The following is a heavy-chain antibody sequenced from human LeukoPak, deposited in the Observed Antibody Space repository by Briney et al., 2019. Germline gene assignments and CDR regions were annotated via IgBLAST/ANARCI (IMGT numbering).Heavy chain of an antibody. J-gene: IGHJ4*02. CDR1: GGSISSYY. CDR3: ARASRVGAQLDY. CDR2: IYYSGST. D-gene: IGHD1-26*01. V-gene: IGHV4-59*01. Sequence: SETLSLTCTVSGGSISSYYWSWIRQPPGKGLEWIGYIYYSGSTNYNPSLKSRVTISADTSKNQFSLKLSSVTAADTAVYYCARASRVGAQLDYWGQGTLVTVSS.